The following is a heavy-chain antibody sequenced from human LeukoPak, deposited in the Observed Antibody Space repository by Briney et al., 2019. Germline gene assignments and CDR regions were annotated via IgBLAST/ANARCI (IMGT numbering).Heavy chain of an antibody. D-gene: IGHD4/OR15-4a*01. J-gene: IGHJ4*02. V-gene: IGHV3-53*01. CDR2: IYSDNT. CDR3: ARRAGAYSHPYDY. Sequence: GGSLRLSCTVSGFTVSSNSMSWVRQAPGKGLEWVSFIYSDNTHYSDSVKGRFTISRHNSKNTLYLQMNSLRAEDTAVYYCARRAGAYSHPYDYWGQGTLVTVSS. CDR1: GFTVSSNS.